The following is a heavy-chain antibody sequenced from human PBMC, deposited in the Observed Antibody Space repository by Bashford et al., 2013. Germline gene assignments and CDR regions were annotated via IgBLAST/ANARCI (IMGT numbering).Heavy chain of an antibody. CDR3: ARDRLSGSGWYEVDY. D-gene: IGHD6-19*01. J-gene: IGHJ4*02. Sequence: LEWMGWINPNSGGTNYAQKFQGRVTMTRDTSISTAYMELSRLRSDDTAVYYCARDRLSGSGWYEVDYWGQGTLVTVSS. CDR2: INPNSGGT. V-gene: IGHV1-2*02.